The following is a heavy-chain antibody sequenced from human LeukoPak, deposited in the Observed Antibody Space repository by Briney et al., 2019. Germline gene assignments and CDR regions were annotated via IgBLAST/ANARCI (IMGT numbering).Heavy chain of an antibody. D-gene: IGHD6-6*01. Sequence: GGSLRLSCAASGFTFSNFAMSWVRRAPGKGLDWVSTITDSGGTTYYTDSVKGRFIISRDNSKNTLYLQMNSLRAEDTAVYYCAKDQEYSSSSPIDYWGQGTLVTVSS. CDR1: GFTFSNFA. J-gene: IGHJ4*02. CDR2: ITDSGGTT. V-gene: IGHV3-23*01. CDR3: AKDQEYSSSSPIDY.